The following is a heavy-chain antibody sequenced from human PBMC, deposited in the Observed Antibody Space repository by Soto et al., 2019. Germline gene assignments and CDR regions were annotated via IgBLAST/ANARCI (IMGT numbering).Heavy chain of an antibody. CDR3: ARDSYGLDY. D-gene: IGHD5-18*01. J-gene: IGHJ4*02. CDR1: GFTFSNYA. V-gene: IGHV3-23*01. CDR2: ITGSGGRT. Sequence: GGSLRLSCAASGFTFSNYAMNWVRQAPGKGLEWVSGITGSGGRTFYADSVKGRSTISRDNSKNTLYLQMNNLRAEDTAVYYCARDSYGLDYWGQGTLVTVSS.